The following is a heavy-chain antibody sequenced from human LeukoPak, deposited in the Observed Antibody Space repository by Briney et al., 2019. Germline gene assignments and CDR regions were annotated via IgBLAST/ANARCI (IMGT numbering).Heavy chain of an antibody. Sequence: ASVKVSCKASGGTFSSYAISWVRQAPGQGLEWMGRIIPILGIANYAQKFQSRVTITADKSTSTAYMELSSLRSEDTAVYYCATLPPGKRITMVRGVTPFDYWGQGTLVTVSS. CDR2: IIPILGIA. CDR3: ATLPPGKRITMVRGVTPFDY. D-gene: IGHD3-10*01. V-gene: IGHV1-69*04. CDR1: GGTFSSYA. J-gene: IGHJ4*02.